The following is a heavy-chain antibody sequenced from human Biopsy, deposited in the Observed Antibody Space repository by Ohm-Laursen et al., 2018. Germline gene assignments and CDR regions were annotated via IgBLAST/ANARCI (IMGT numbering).Heavy chain of an antibody. Sequence: GTLSLTCTVSGGSISSSTTYYWAWLRQPPGKGLEWIGYIYYTGSTNYNPSLKSRVTISVDTSMNHLSLRLTFVTAADTAVYYCARHAPSYSGSYWRYFDLWGRGTLVTVSS. D-gene: IGHD1-26*01. CDR2: IYYTGST. CDR3: ARHAPSYSGSYWRYFDL. V-gene: IGHV4-61*05. CDR1: GGSISSSTTYY. J-gene: IGHJ2*01.